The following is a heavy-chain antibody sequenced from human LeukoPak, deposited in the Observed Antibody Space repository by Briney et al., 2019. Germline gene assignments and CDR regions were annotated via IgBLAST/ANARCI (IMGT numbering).Heavy chain of an antibody. J-gene: IGHJ4*02. CDR1: GGSISSGGYS. V-gene: IGHV4-30-2*01. D-gene: IGHD1-26*01. Sequence: SETLSLTCAVSGGSISSGGYSWSWIRQPPGKGLEWIGYIYHSGSTYYNPSLKSRVTISVDRSKNQFSLKLSSVTAADTAVYHCARSRGIVGATGFDYWGQGTLVTVSS. CDR2: IYHSGST. CDR3: ARSRGIVGATGFDY.